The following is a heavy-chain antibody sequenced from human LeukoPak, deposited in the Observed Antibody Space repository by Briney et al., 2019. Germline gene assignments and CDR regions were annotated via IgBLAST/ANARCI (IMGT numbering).Heavy chain of an antibody. V-gene: IGHV3-74*01. D-gene: IGHD3-22*01. Sequence: GSLRLSCAASGFTFSSYWMHWVRQAPGKGLVWVSRINSDGSSTSYADSVKGRFTISRDNAKNTLYLQMNSLRAEDTAVYYCARDRGRYYYDSSLFDYWGQGTLVTVSS. CDR1: GFTFSSYW. CDR3: ARDRGRYYYDSSLFDY. J-gene: IGHJ4*02. CDR2: INSDGSST.